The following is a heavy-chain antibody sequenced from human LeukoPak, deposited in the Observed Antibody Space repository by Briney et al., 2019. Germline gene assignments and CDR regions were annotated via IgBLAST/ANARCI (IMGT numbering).Heavy chain of an antibody. D-gene: IGHD3-10*01. J-gene: IGHJ4*02. Sequence: SETLSLTCTVSGYSISSGYYWGWIRQPPGKGLEWIGSIYYSGSTYYNPSLKSRVTISVDTSKNQFSLKLSSVTAADTAVYYCTRANGYGLIDYWGQGTLVTVSS. V-gene: IGHV4-38-2*02. CDR3: TRANGYGLIDY. CDR2: IYYSGST. CDR1: GYSISSGYY.